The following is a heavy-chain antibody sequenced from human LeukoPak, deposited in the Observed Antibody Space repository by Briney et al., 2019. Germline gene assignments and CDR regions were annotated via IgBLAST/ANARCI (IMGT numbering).Heavy chain of an antibody. CDR2: ITWNTFRI. Sequence: PGRSLRLSCAASGFTFDDYAMHWVRQVPGKGLEWVSGITWNTFRIVYGESVKGRFIISRDNARNSLYLQMNNLKEEDTALYYCAKDSRKWSGETQYYGMDVWGQGTTVIVTS. J-gene: IGHJ6*02. CDR3: AKDSRKWSGETQYYGMDV. D-gene: IGHD3-10*01. V-gene: IGHV3-9*01. CDR1: GFTFDDYA.